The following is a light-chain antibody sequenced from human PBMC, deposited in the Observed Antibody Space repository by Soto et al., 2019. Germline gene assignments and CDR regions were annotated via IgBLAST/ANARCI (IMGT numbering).Light chain of an antibody. CDR3: TSWTTNNIPYV. Sequence: QSALTQPASVSGSPGQSITISCTGTNSDVGGYNYVSLYQQHPGKAPKLLIYEVSNRPSGVADRFSGSKSGSTASLTISGLQADDEADYYCTSWTTNNIPYVFGTGTKLTVL. J-gene: IGLJ1*01. CDR2: EVS. CDR1: NSDVGGYNY. V-gene: IGLV2-14*03.